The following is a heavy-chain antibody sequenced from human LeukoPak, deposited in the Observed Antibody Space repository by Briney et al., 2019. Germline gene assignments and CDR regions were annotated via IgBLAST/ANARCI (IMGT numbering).Heavy chain of an antibody. Sequence: GGSLRLSCAASGLTFSSHWMHWVRQAPGKGLEWVAVISYDGSNKYYADSVKGRFTISRDNSKNTLYLQMNSLRAEDTAVYYCARDLMTTVTYIDYWGQGTLVTVSS. D-gene: IGHD4-17*01. J-gene: IGHJ4*02. CDR3: ARDLMTTVTYIDY. CDR1: GLTFSSHW. CDR2: ISYDGSNK. V-gene: IGHV3-30-3*01.